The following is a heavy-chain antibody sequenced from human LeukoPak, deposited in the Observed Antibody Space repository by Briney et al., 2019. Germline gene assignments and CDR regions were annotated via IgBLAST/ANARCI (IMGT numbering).Heavy chain of an antibody. J-gene: IGHJ5*02. CDR1: GASINRHY. Sequence: PSETLSLTRVVSGASINRHYWSWIRQPPGKGLEWIGYISASGRTNYNPALKSRVTISGDTSNNQFSLRLTSVTAADTAVYYCARHRENSYESSHMGFDPWGPGTLVTVSS. CDR3: ARHRENSYESSHMGFDP. CDR2: ISASGRT. V-gene: IGHV4-4*09. D-gene: IGHD3-22*01.